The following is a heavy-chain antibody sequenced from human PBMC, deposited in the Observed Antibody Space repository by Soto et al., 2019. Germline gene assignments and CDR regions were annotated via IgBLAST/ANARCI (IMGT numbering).Heavy chain of an antibody. J-gene: IGHJ4*02. D-gene: IGHD3-10*01. V-gene: IGHV3-48*01. Sequence: EVQLVESGGGLVQPGGSLRLSCAASGFTFSSYSMNWVRQAPGKGLEWVSYISSSSSTIYYADSVKGRFTISRDNAKNSLYLQMNSLRAEDTVVYYCARDTMVRGVIIEGLTDYWGQGTLVTVSS. CDR1: GFTFSSYS. CDR2: ISSSSSTI. CDR3: ARDTMVRGVIIEGLTDY.